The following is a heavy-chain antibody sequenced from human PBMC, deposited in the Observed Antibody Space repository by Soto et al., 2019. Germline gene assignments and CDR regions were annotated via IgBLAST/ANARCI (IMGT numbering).Heavy chain of an antibody. V-gene: IGHV1-3*01. CDR3: ARAPRLTQLSA. Sequence: QVQLVQSGAEVKKAGASVRISCKASGYTFSTSGMHWVRQAPGQGLEWVGWINGVNGNTKYSQKFQDRVTITRDSSASTAYMELSGLTSEDTGVFYCARAPRLTQLSAWGQGTLVTVSS. CDR2: INGVNGNT. D-gene: IGHD2-2*01. J-gene: IGHJ5*02. CDR1: GYTFSTSG.